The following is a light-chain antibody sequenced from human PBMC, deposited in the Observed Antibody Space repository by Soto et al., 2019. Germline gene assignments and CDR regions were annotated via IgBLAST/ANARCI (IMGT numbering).Light chain of an antibody. V-gene: IGLV1-51*01. CDR3: GTWDSSLSAAV. J-gene: IGLJ2*01. CDR2: DNN. Sequence: QSVLTQPPSVSAAPGQKVTISCSGSSSNIGNNYVSWYQQLPGTASKLLIYDNNKLPSGIPDRFSGSKSGTSATLGITGLQTGDEADYYCGTWDSSLSAAVFGGGTKDTVL. CDR1: SSNIGNNY.